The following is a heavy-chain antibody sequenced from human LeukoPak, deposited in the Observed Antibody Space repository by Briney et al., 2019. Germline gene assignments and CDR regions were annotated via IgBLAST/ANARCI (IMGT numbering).Heavy chain of an antibody. CDR2: ISDDGRRK. CDR1: GFTFSNYW. Sequence: PGGSLRLSCAASGFTFSNYWMTWVRQAPGKGLEWVGVISDDGRRKDYADSVKGRFTISRDNSKNTLYLQMNSLRAEDTAVYYCAKRPSDYGDYVSYFDYWGQGTLVTVSS. J-gene: IGHJ4*02. D-gene: IGHD4-17*01. CDR3: AKRPSDYGDYVSYFDY. V-gene: IGHV3-30*18.